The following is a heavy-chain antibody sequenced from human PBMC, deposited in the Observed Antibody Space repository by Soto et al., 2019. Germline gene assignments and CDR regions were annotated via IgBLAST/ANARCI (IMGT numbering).Heavy chain of an antibody. CDR1: GFTFSSYA. V-gene: IGHV3-23*01. Sequence: GGSLRLSCAASGFTFSSYAMSWVRQAPGKGLEWVSAISGSGGSTYYADSVKGRFTISRDNSKNTLYLQMNSLRAEDTAVYYCAKVNTGIAARSKVSFDYWGQGTLVTVSS. CDR2: ISGSGGST. J-gene: IGHJ4*02. D-gene: IGHD6-6*01. CDR3: AKVNTGIAARSKVSFDY.